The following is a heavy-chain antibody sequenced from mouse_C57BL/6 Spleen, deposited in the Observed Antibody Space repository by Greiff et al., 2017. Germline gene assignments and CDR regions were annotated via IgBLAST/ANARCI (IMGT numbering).Heavy chain of an antibody. J-gene: IGHJ1*03. CDR2: IYPSDSET. Sequence: QVQLQQPGAELVRPGSSVKLSCKASGYTFTSYWMDWVKQRPGQGLEWIGNIYPSDSETHYNQKFKDKATLTVDKSTSTAYMQLSSLTSEDSAVYYCARQDYYGSSYWYMDVWGTGTTVTVSS. D-gene: IGHD1-1*01. CDR1: GYTFTSYW. CDR3: ARQDYYGSSYWYMDV. V-gene: IGHV1-61*01.